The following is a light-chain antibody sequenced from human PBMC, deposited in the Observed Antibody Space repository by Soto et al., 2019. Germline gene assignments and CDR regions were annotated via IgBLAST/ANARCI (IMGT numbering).Light chain of an antibody. Sequence: QSVLTQPRSVSGSPGQSVTISCTGTSSDVGGYNYVSWYQQHPGKAPKLMIYDVSKRPSGVPDRFSGSKSGNTASLTISGLQAEDEAEYYCCSYAGSYTFPYVFGTGTKLTVL. CDR2: DVS. CDR3: CSYAGSYTFPYV. V-gene: IGLV2-11*01. J-gene: IGLJ1*01. CDR1: SSDVGGYNY.